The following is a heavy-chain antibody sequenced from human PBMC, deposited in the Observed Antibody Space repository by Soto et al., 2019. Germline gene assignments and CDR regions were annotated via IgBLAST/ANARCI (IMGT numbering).Heavy chain of an antibody. Sequence: QVQLVQSGAEVKKPGSSVKVSCKASGGTFSSYAISWVRRAPGQGLEWMGGIIPIFGTANYAQKFQGRVTITADESTSTAYMELSSLRSEDTAVYYCARMASGTARGYSYGHDYWGQGTLVTVSS. V-gene: IGHV1-69*01. CDR2: IIPIFGTA. CDR1: GGTFSSYA. CDR3: ARMASGTARGYSYGHDY. D-gene: IGHD5-18*01. J-gene: IGHJ4*02.